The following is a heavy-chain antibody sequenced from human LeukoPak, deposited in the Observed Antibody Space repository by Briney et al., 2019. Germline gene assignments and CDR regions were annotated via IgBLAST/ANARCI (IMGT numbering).Heavy chain of an antibody. CDR2: IHPNAGDT. V-gene: IGHV1-2*02. J-gene: IGHJ4*02. CDR3: AKSPTGSAAGAADN. D-gene: IGHD6-13*01. Sequence: ASVKVSCKASGYTFTGYCLHWVRQAPGQGLEWMGWIHPNAGDTNYAQKFQGRVTMTRDTSISTAYMELSRLTSDDTAVYYCAKSPTGSAAGAADNWGQGTLVTVSS. CDR1: GYTFTGYC.